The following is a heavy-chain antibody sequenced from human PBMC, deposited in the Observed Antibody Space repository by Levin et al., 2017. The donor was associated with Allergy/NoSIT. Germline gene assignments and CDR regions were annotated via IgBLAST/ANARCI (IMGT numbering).Heavy chain of an antibody. D-gene: IGHD1-7*01. CDR1: GYTFTGYY. J-gene: IGHJ4*02. Sequence: GESLKISCKASGYTFTGYYMHWVRQAPGQGLEWMGRINPNSGGTNYAQKFQGRVTMTRDTSISTAYMELSRLRSDDTAVYYCAREGWNYGPGGYWGQGTLVTVSS. CDR2: INPNSGGT. V-gene: IGHV1-2*06. CDR3: AREGWNYGPGGY.